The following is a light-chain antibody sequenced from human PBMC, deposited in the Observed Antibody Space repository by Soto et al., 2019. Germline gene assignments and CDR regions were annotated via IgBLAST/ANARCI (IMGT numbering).Light chain of an antibody. V-gene: IGLV2-18*02. CDR2: EVS. J-gene: IGLJ3*02. CDR1: SSDFGTYTR. CDR3: SSYTSSNTVV. Sequence: QSVLTQPPSVSGSPGQSVTISCTGTSSDFGTYTRVSWYQQPPGTAPKLMIYEVSNRPSGVPDRFSGSKSGNTASLTISGLQAEDEADYYCSSYTSSNTVVFGGGTKLTVL.